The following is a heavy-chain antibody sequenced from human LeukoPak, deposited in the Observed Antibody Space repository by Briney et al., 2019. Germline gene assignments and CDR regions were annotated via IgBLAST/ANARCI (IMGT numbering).Heavy chain of an antibody. V-gene: IGHV3-7*01. Sequence: PGGSLRLSCAASGFTFSRYRMNCIRQVPEKELEWVANIKQDGSEKYYVDSVKGRFTISRDNAKNSLFLQMNSLRAEDTAVYYCARDTRTFDYWGQGTLVTVSS. CDR3: ARDTRTFDY. D-gene: IGHD1-26*01. CDR1: GFTFSRYR. CDR2: IKQDGSEK. J-gene: IGHJ4*02.